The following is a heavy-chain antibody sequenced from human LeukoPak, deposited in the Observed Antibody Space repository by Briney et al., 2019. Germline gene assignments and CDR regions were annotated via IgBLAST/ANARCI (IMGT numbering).Heavy chain of an antibody. CDR3: ARESYGLSLNY. Sequence: GESLKISCKASGYTFTGYYMHWVRQAPGQGLEWMGRINPNSGGTNYAQKFQGRVTMTRDTSISTAYMELSRLRSDDTAVYYCARESYGLSLNYWGQGTLVTVSS. V-gene: IGHV1-2*06. CDR2: INPNSGGT. J-gene: IGHJ4*02. CDR1: GYTFTGYY. D-gene: IGHD5-18*01.